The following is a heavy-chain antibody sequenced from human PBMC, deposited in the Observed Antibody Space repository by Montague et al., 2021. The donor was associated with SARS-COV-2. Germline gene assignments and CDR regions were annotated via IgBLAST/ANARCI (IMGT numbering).Heavy chain of an antibody. J-gene: IGHJ6*02. CDR1: GGSIRNYY. CDR2: IYDSGNV. V-gene: IGHV4-59*08. Sequence: SETLSLTCAVSGGSIRNYYWSWIRQPPGRGLEWIAYIYDSGNVDYNPSLKGRVTILVDTSKNQFPLKLSSVTAADTAVYYCAAQTDYYYYSLDVWGQGTTATVS. CDR3: AAQTDYYYYSLDV.